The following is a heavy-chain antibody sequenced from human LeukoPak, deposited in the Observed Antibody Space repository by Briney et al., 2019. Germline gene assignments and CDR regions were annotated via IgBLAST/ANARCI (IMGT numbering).Heavy chain of an antibody. Sequence: GGSLRLSCAASGFTFRSYSMNWVRQAPGKGLEWVSSISSSSSYIYYADSVKGRFTISRDNAKNSLYLQMNSLRAEDTAVYYCARVHSGAWSDCWGQGTLVTVSS. CDR3: ARVHSGAWSDC. CDR2: ISSSSSYI. J-gene: IGHJ4*02. V-gene: IGHV3-21*01. D-gene: IGHD6-19*01. CDR1: GFTFRSYS.